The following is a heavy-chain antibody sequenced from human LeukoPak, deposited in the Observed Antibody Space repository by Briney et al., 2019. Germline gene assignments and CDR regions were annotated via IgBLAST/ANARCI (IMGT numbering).Heavy chain of an antibody. J-gene: IGHJ4*02. Sequence: PGGSLRLSCAASGFTVSSNYMSWVRQAPGKGLEWVSVIYSGGSTYYADSVKGRFTISRDNSKNTLYLQMNSLRAEDTAVYYCARGIIAVHTAFDYWGQGALVTVSS. CDR2: IYSGGST. D-gene: IGHD6-19*01. CDR1: GFTVSSNY. CDR3: ARGIIAVHTAFDY. V-gene: IGHV3-66*01.